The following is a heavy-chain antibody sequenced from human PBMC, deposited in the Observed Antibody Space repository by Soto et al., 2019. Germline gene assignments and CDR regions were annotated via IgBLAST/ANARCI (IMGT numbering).Heavy chain of an antibody. J-gene: IGHJ4*02. D-gene: IGHD2-21*02. CDR2: IGFDGTNI. CDR3: VRTACVINNCYYRGVR. Sequence: QGQLVESGGGVVQPGRSLRLSCVASGFDFKTYGMHWVRQAPGKGLEWVAVIGFDGTNIHYSDSVRGRFSISRDNSENTVSLQMNSLRVEDTALYYCVRTACVINNCYYRGVRWGQGTLVTV. V-gene: IGHV3-33*01. CDR1: GFDFKTYG.